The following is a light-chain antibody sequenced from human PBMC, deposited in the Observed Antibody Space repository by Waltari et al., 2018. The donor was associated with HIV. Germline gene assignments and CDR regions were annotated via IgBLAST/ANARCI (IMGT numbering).Light chain of an antibody. Sequence: QAGLTQPPAVSQALGQTATLSCTGGDDDVGNEGAAWLQQSQGPPPKLLSYRNNKRASGFSHKFSAARAGNTVFLTIAGLQPEDEADYYCSAWDGRLSAWVFGGGTKLTVL. CDR3: SAWDGRLSAWV. CDR2: RNN. V-gene: IGLV10-54*04. CDR1: DDDVGNEG. J-gene: IGLJ3*02.